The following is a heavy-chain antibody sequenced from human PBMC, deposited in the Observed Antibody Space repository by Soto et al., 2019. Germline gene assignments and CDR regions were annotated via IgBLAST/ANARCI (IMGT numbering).Heavy chain of an antibody. V-gene: IGHV3-30*18. CDR3: AKVYGYDSSGPPWFDP. CDR1: GFTFSSYG. J-gene: IGHJ5*02. Sequence: QVQLVESGGGVVQPGRSLRLSCAASGFTFSSYGMHWVRQAPGKGLEWVAVISYDGSNKYYADSVKGRFTISRDNSKNTLYLPMNRLRAEDTAVYYCAKVYGYDSSGPPWFDPWGQGTLVTVSS. CDR2: ISYDGSNK. D-gene: IGHD3-22*01.